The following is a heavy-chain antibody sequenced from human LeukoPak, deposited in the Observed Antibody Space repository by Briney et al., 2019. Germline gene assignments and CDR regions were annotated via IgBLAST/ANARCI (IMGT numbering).Heavy chain of an antibody. CDR2: IIPIFGTA. D-gene: IGHD2-2*01. V-gene: IGHV1-69*01. CDR1: GATFSSYA. J-gene: IGHJ4*02. Sequence: SSVKVSCKASGATFSSYAISWVRQAPGQGLEWMGGIIPIFGTANYAQKFQGRVTITADESTSTAYMELSSLRSEDTAVYYCARDERLPAAMDYWGQATLVTVSS. CDR3: ARDERLPAAMDY.